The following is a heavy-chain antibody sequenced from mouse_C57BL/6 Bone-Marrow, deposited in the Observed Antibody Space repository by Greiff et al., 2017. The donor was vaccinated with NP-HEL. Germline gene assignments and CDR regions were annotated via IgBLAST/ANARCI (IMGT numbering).Heavy chain of an antibody. Sequence: VQLQQSGAELARPGASVKLSCKASGYTFTSYGISWVKQRPGQGLEWIGEIYPRSGNTYYNEKFKGKATLTADKSSSTEYMELRSLTSEDSAVYFCARRYYYGSRSWFAYWGQGTLVTVSA. CDR3: ARRYYYGSRSWFAY. CDR2: IYPRSGNT. J-gene: IGHJ3*01. D-gene: IGHD1-1*01. V-gene: IGHV1-81*01. CDR1: GYTFTSYG.